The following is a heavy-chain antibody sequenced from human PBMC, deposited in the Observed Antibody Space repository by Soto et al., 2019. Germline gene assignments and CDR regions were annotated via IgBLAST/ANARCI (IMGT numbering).Heavy chain of an antibody. D-gene: IGHD3-22*01. V-gene: IGHV1-69*13. J-gene: IGHJ4*02. Sequence: VASVKVSCKASGGTFSSYAISWVRQAPGQGLEWMGGIIPIFGTANYAQKFQGRVTITADESTSTAYMELSSLRSEDTAVYYCAMYYYDSSGYYWSPAAFDYWGQGTLVTVSS. CDR3: AMYYYDSSGYYWSPAAFDY. CDR2: IIPIFGTA. CDR1: GGTFSSYA.